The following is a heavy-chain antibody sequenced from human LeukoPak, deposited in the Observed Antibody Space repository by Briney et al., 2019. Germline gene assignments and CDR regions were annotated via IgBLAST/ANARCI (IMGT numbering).Heavy chain of an antibody. CDR3: ALSQAWVAALDY. J-gene: IGHJ4*02. D-gene: IGHD2-15*01. CDR2: IYYSGST. V-gene: IGHV4-30-4*01. CDR1: GGSISSGDYS. Sequence: PSETLSLTCTVSGGSISSGDYSWSWIRQPPGKGLEWIGYIYYSGSTYYNPSLKSRVTISVDRSKNQFSLKLSSVTAADTAVYYCALSQAWVAALDYWGQGTLVTVSS.